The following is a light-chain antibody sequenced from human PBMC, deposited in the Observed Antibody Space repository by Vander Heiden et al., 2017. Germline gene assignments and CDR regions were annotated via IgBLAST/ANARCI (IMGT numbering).Light chain of an antibody. V-gene: IGKV1-5*01. CDR1: QTLTYW. CDR2: DAS. J-gene: IGKJ4*01. Sequence: DIQMTQSPSALSASVGDRVTITCRASQTLTYWLAWYQQKPGKAPKLPITDASRFESGVPSRFTGTGSGTEFTLTISSLQPDDFATYYCLQYNSDSLSFGGGTKVEIK. CDR3: LQYNSDSLS.